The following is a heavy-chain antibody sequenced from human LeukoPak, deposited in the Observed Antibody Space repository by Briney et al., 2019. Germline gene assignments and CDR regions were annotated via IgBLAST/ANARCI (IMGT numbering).Heavy chain of an antibody. Sequence: GGSLRLSCAASGFTFSRYGMHWVRQAPGKGLEWVAVISYDGSNKYYADSVRGRFTISRDNSKNILYLQMSSLSVEDTAVYYCAKFWSGNFGRDALDIWGQGTMVTVSS. CDR3: AKFWSGNFGRDALDI. V-gene: IGHV3-30*18. D-gene: IGHD3-3*01. J-gene: IGHJ3*02. CDR1: GFTFSRYG. CDR2: ISYDGSNK.